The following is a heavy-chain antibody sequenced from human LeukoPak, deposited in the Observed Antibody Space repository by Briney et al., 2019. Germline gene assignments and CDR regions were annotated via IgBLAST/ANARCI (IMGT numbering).Heavy chain of an antibody. J-gene: IGHJ4*02. CDR3: AREMGIRYFDWLLGALDY. Sequence: GGSLRLSCAASGFTFSSYAMSWVRQAPGKGLEWVSAISGSGGSTYYADSVKGRFTISRDNAKNSLYLQMNSLRAEDTAVYYCAREMGIRYFDWLLGALDYWGQGTLVTVSS. CDR1: GFTFSSYA. D-gene: IGHD3-9*01. CDR2: ISGSGGST. V-gene: IGHV3-23*01.